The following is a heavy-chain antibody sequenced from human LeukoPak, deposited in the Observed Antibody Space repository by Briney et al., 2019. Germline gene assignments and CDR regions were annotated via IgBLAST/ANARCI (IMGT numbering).Heavy chain of an antibody. CDR3: AKDFYDYHRMDV. CDR1: GFTFTSYA. J-gene: IGHJ6*02. Sequence: PRRSLRLSCAASGFTFTSYAISWVRQAPGKGLEWGSAISCSGGSTYYAHSGKGQLTNSRDNSKKSLYLQKNSLRADDTAVYYYAKDFYDYHRMDVWGQGTTVTVSS. V-gene: IGHV3-23*01. CDR2: ISCSGGST.